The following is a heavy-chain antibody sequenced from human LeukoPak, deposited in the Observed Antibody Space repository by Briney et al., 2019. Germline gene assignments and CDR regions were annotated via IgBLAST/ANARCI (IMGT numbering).Heavy chain of an antibody. CDR1: GGSISSYY. D-gene: IGHD5-18*01. J-gene: IGHJ4*02. V-gene: IGHV4-59*01. CDR2: IYYSGST. CDR3: ARGFKDTAMVIPFDY. Sequence: PSETLSLTCTVSGGSISSYYWSWIRQPPGKGLEWIGYIYYSGSTNYNPSLKSRVTISVDTSKNQFSLKLSSVTAADTAVYYCARGFKDTAMVIPFDYWGQGTLVTVSS.